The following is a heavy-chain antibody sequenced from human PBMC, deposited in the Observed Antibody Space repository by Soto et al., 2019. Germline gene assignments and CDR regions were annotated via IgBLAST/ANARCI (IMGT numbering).Heavy chain of an antibody. Sequence: SETLSLTCAVYGGSFSGYYWSWIRQPPGKGLEWIGEINHSGSTNYNPSLKSRVTISVDTSKNQFSLKLSSVTAADTAVYYCARAGKWLRFLGALNYYFDYWGQGTLVTVSS. D-gene: IGHD5-12*01. CDR2: INHSGST. CDR3: ARAGKWLRFLGALNYYFDY. J-gene: IGHJ4*02. CDR1: GGSFSGYY. V-gene: IGHV4-34*01.